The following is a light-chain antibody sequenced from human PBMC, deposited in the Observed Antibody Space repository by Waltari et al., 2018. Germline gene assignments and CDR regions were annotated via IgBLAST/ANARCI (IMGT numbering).Light chain of an antibody. V-gene: IGKV1D-13*01. Sequence: AIQLTQSPSSLSASVGHRITITCRASQDISSALAWYVQKPGKAPQLLIYDASTRATGVPARFSGSGSGTYFTLVISSLQSEDFAVYYCQQYDKWLRYSFGQGTKLEIK. J-gene: IGKJ2*01. CDR3: QQYDKWLRYS. CDR1: QDISSA. CDR2: DAS.